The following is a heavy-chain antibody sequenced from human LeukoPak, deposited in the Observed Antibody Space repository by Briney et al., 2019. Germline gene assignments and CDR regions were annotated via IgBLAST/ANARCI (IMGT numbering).Heavy chain of an antibody. Sequence: GGSLRLSCAASGFTFSSYAMHWVRQAPGKGLEYVSAISSNGGSTYYANSVKGRFTISRDNSKNTLYLQMGSLRAEDMAVYYCARTHEYSVYSGSFYFDYWGQGTLVTVSS. D-gene: IGHD1-26*01. J-gene: IGHJ4*02. V-gene: IGHV3-64*01. CDR3: ARTHEYSVYSGSFYFDY. CDR1: GFTFSSYA. CDR2: ISSNGGST.